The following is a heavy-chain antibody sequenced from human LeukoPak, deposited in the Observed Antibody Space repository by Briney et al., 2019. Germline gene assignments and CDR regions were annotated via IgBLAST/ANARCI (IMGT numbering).Heavy chain of an antibody. CDR3: AKDSWGSISHDAFDI. CDR2: ISGSGGST. D-gene: IGHD3-16*01. V-gene: IGHV3-23*01. J-gene: IGHJ3*02. Sequence: PGGSLRLSCAASGFTFSSYAMSWVRQAPGRGLEWVSAISGSGGSTYYADSVKGRFTIYRAIAKNTLYLQMNSLGAEDTAVYYCAKDSWGSISHDAFDIWGQGTMVTVS. CDR1: GFTFSSYA.